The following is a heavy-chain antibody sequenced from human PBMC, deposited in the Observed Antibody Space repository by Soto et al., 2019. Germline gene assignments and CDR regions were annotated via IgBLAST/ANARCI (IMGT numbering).Heavy chain of an antibody. CDR3: ARVDATCFGVVIVIPKEFDS. CDR2: LYYTGSS. D-gene: IGHD3-16*02. CDR1: GESIINGGSY. Sequence: QVQLQESGPGLVKPSQSLSLTCSVSGESIINGGSYWSWIRQHPGKGLEGIGYLYYTGSSYYTPSLKSRVTRSVDSSKNQFSPKMSSVTAAETPVYYCARVDATCFGVVIVIPKEFDSWGQGTLVTVSS. J-gene: IGHJ4*02. V-gene: IGHV4-31*03.